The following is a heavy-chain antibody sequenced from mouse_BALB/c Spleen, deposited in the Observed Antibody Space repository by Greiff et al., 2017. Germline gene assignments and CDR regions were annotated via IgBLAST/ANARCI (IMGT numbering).Heavy chain of an antibody. CDR3: ARWRPITRYFDV. J-gene: IGHJ1*01. D-gene: IGHD1-2*01. Sequence: ESGAELARPGASVKMSCKASGYTFTSYTMHWVKQRPGQGLEWIGYINPSSGYTNYNQKFKDKATLTADKSSSTAYMQLSSLTSEDSAVYYCARWRPITRYFDVWGAWTTVTVSS. CDR1: GYTFTSYT. CDR2: INPSSGYT. V-gene: IGHV1-4*01.